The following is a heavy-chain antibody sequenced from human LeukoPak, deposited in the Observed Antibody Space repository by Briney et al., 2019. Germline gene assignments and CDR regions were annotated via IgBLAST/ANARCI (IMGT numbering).Heavy chain of an antibody. Sequence: SETLSLACAVYGGSFSGYYWSWIRQPPGKGLEWIGEINHSGSTNYNPSLKSRVTISVDTSKNQFSLKLSSVTAADTAVYYCARIHEEDAFDIWGQGTMVTVSS. V-gene: IGHV4-34*01. D-gene: IGHD5-18*01. CDR1: GGSFSGYY. CDR3: ARIHEEDAFDI. CDR2: INHSGST. J-gene: IGHJ3*02.